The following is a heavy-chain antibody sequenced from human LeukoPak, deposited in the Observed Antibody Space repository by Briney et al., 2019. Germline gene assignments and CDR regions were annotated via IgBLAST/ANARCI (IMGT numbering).Heavy chain of an antibody. CDR2: ISGSGGST. V-gene: IGHV3-23*01. CDR1: GFTFSSYA. J-gene: IGHJ4*02. Sequence: PGGSLRLSCTASGFTFSSYAMSWVRQAPGKGLEWVSAISGSGGSTYYADSVKGRFTISRDNSKNTLYLQMNSLRAEDTAVYYCAKDREWELLIYFDYWGQGTLVTVSS. CDR3: AKDREWELLIYFDY. D-gene: IGHD1-26*01.